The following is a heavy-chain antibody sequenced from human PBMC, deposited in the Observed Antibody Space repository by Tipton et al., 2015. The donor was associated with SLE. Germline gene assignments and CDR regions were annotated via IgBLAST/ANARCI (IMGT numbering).Heavy chain of an antibody. D-gene: IGHD3-22*01. Sequence: TLSLTCTVSGGSISSSRYYWGWIRQPPGKGLEWIGSIYYSGSTYYNPSLKSRVTISVDTSKNQFSLKLSSVTAADTAVYYCAREGGYYYDSSPRAFDIWGQGTMVTVSS. CDR2: IYYSGST. V-gene: IGHV4-39*07. CDR3: AREGGYYYDSSPRAFDI. CDR1: GGSISSSRYY. J-gene: IGHJ3*02.